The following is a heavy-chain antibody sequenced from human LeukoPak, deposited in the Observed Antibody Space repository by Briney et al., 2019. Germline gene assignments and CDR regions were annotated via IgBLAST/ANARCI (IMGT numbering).Heavy chain of an antibody. J-gene: IGHJ5*02. CDR3: AKGGAFGGVDSPNWFDP. CDR2: ISYDGSNK. Sequence: GGSLRLSCAASGFTFSSYGMNWVRQAPGKGLEWVAVISYDGSNKYYADSVKGRFTISRDNSKNTLYLQMNSLRAEDTAVYYCAKGGAFGGVDSPNWFDPWGQGTLVTVSS. CDR1: GFTFSSYG. D-gene: IGHD3-16*01. V-gene: IGHV3-30*18.